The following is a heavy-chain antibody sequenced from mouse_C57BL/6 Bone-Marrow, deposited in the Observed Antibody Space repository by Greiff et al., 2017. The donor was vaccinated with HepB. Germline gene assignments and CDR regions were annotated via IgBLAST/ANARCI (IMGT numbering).Heavy chain of an antibody. V-gene: IGHV1-61*01. J-gene: IGHJ2*01. CDR2: IYPSDSET. CDR3: ARSITTVVAGDYFDY. D-gene: IGHD1-1*01. CDR1: GYTFTSYW. Sequence: VQLQQPGAELVRPGSSVKLSCKASGYTFTSYWMDWVKQRPGQGLEWIGNIYPSDSETHYNQKFKDKATLTVDKSSSTAYMQLSSLTSEDSAVYYCARSITTVVAGDYFDYWGQGTTLTVSS.